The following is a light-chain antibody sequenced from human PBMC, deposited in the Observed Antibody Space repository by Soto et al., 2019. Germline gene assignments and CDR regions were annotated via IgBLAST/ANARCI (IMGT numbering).Light chain of an antibody. CDR1: ALPKQY. J-gene: IGLJ3*02. V-gene: IGLV3-25*03. Sequence: SYELTQPPSVSVSPGQTARLTCSGDALPKQYAYWYQQKPGQAPVLVIYKDSERPSGIPERFSGSSSGTTVTLTISGVQAEDEADYYCQSADSSGTYPNWVFGGGTKLTVL. CDR3: QSADSSGTYPNWV. CDR2: KDS.